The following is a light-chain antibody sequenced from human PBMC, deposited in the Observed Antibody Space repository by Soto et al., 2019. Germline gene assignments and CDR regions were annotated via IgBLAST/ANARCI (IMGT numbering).Light chain of an antibody. CDR1: QSVSSN. J-gene: IGKJ4*01. V-gene: IGKV3-15*01. CDR2: GAS. CDR3: QQYNSWPPLT. Sequence: EIVMTQSPATLSVSPGERATLSCRASQSVSSNLAWYQQKPGQAPRLLLYGASTKAIGIPARFSGSGSGTEFTVTISSLQSEDLAVYYCQQYNSWPPLTFGGGTKVVIK.